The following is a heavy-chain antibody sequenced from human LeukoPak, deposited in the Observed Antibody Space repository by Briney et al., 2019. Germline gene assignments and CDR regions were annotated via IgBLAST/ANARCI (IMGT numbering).Heavy chain of an antibody. J-gene: IGHJ4*02. CDR1: GYTFTSYG. D-gene: IGHD3-3*01. CDR3: ARTGGFGVVTMYYFDY. V-gene: IGHV1-18*01. Sequence: GASVKVSCKASGYTFTSYGISWVRQAPGQGLEWMGWISAYNGNTNYAQKLQGRVTMTTDTSTSTAYMELRSLRSDGTAVYYCARTGGFGVVTMYYFDYWGQGTLVTVSS. CDR2: ISAYNGNT.